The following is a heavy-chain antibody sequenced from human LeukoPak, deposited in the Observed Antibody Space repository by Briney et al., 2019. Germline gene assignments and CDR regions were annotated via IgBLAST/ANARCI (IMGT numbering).Heavy chain of an antibody. Sequence: PSETLSLTCTVSGGSISSGGYYWSRIRQHPGKGLEWIGYIYYSGSTYYNPSLKSRVTISVDTSKNQFSLKLSSVTAADTAVYYCASRLYYYDSSGDDDAFDIWGQGTMVTVSS. V-gene: IGHV4-31*03. CDR1: GGSISSGGYY. D-gene: IGHD3-22*01. CDR2: IYYSGST. CDR3: ASRLYYYDSSGDDDAFDI. J-gene: IGHJ3*02.